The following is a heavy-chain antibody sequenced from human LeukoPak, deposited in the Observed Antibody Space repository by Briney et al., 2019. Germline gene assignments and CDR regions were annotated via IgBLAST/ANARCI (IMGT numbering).Heavy chain of an antibody. D-gene: IGHD3-3*01. Sequence: GGSLRLSCAASGFTFDDYTMHWVRQAPGKGLEWVSAISGSGGSTYYADSVKGRFTISRDNSKNTLYLQMNSLRAEDTAVYYCAKDDYDFWSGSQPIDYWGQGTLVTVSS. J-gene: IGHJ4*02. CDR1: GFTFDDYT. CDR3: AKDDYDFWSGSQPIDY. V-gene: IGHV3-23*01. CDR2: ISGSGGST.